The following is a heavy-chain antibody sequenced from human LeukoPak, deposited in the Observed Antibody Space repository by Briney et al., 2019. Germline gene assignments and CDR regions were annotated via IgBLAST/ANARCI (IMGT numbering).Heavy chain of an antibody. CDR1: GGSISSGGYS. Sequence: PSETLSLTCAVSGGSISSGGYSWSWIRQPPGKGLEWIGYIYHSGSTYYNPSLKSRVTISVDKSKNQFSLKLSSVTAADTAVYYCARGSVDTAMALPDYWGQGTLVTVSS. J-gene: IGHJ4*02. V-gene: IGHV4-30-2*01. CDR3: ARGSVDTAMALPDY. CDR2: IYHSGST. D-gene: IGHD5-18*01.